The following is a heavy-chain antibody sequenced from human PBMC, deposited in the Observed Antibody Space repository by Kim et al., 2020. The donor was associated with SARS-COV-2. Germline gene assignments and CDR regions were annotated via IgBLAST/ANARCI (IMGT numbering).Heavy chain of an antibody. D-gene: IGHD3-10*01. J-gene: IGHJ4*02. Sequence: SETLSLTCAVSGGSISSSNWWSWVRQPPGKGLEWIGEIYHSGSTNYNPSLKSRVTISVDKSKNQFSLKLSSVTAADTAVYYCARRALWFGELLLDYWGQGTLVTVSS. V-gene: IGHV4-4*02. CDR2: IYHSGST. CDR3: ARRALWFGELLLDY. CDR1: GGSISSSNW.